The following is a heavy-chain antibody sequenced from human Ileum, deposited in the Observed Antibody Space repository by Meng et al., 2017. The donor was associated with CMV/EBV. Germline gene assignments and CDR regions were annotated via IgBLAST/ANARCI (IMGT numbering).Heavy chain of an antibody. CDR3: ARLVAGTYDY. CDR1: GYSFSGYY. Sequence: KVYCKASGYSFSGYYMHWVRQAPGQGLEWMGRINPHSGGANYAQNFQGRVTMTTDTSISTAYMELSRLRSDDTAVYYCARLVAGTYDYWGQGTLVTVSS. CDR2: INPHSGGA. V-gene: IGHV1-2*06. J-gene: IGHJ4*02. D-gene: IGHD6-19*01.